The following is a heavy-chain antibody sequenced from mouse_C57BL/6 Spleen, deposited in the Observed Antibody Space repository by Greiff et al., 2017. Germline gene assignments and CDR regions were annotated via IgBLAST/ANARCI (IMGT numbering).Heavy chain of an antibody. V-gene: IGHV1-80*01. CDR3: ARSQLRGAMDY. CDR2: IYPGDGDT. J-gene: IGHJ4*01. CDR1: GYAFSSYW. D-gene: IGHD3-2*02. Sequence: VKVVESGAELVKPGASVKISCKASGYAFSSYWMNWVKQRPGKGLEWIGQIYPGDGDTNYNGKFKGKATLTADKSSSTAYMQLSSLTSEDSAVYFCARSQLRGAMDYWGQGTSVTVSS.